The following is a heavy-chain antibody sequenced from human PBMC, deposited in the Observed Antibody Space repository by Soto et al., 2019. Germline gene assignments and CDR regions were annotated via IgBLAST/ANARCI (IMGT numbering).Heavy chain of an antibody. CDR2: IKQDGSEK. V-gene: IGHV3-7*01. Sequence: GGSLRLSCAASGFTFSSYWMSWVRQAPGKGLEWVANIKQDGSEKYYVDSVKGRFTISRDNAKNSLYLQMNSLRAEDTAVYYCARDRRYYDSSGYYYYYGMDVWGQGTTVTVSS. D-gene: IGHD3-22*01. J-gene: IGHJ6*02. CDR3: ARDRRYYDSSGYYYYYGMDV. CDR1: GFTFSSYW.